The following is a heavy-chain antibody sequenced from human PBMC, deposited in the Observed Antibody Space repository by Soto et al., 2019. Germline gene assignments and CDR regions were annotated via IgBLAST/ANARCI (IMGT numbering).Heavy chain of an antibody. CDR2: IYWDDDK. CDR3: AHRPYYYDSSGYSREGYFQH. CDR1: GFSLSTSGVG. J-gene: IGHJ1*01. V-gene: IGHV2-5*02. D-gene: IGHD3-22*01. Sequence: QITLKESGPTLVKPTQTLTLTCTFSGFSLSTSGVGVGWIRQPPGKALEWLALIYWDDDKRYSPSLKSRLTITKDPSNNQVVLTMTNMDPVDTATYYCAHRPYYYDSSGYSREGYFQHWGQGTLVTVSS.